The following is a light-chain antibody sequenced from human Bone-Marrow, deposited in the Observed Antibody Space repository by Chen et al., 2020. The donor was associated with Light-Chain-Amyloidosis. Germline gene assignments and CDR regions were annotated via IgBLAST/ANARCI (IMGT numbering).Light chain of an antibody. CDR1: NIGTTS. CDR3: QVWDRSSDRPV. Sequence: SYVLTQPPSVSVAPGQRATIACGGTNIGTTSVHWYQQPPGQAPPLVVHDDSDRPSGIPERLSGSNSGNTATLTISRVEAGDEADYYCQVWDRSSDRPVFGGGTKLTVL. CDR2: DDS. J-gene: IGLJ3*02. V-gene: IGLV3-21*02.